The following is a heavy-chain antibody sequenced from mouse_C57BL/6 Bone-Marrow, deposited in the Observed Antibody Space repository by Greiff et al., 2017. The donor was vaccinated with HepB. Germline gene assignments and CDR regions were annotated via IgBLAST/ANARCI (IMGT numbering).Heavy chain of an antibody. CDR1: GFNIKDDY. Sequence: EVQLQQSGAELVRPGASVKLSCTASGFNIKDDYMHWVKQRPEQGLEWIGWIDPENGDTEYASKFQGKATITADTSSNTAYLQLSSLTSEDTAVYYCTTFGAYAMDYGGQGTAVTVSS. J-gene: IGHJ4*01. CDR3: TTFGAYAMDY. V-gene: IGHV14-4*01. CDR2: IDPENGDT.